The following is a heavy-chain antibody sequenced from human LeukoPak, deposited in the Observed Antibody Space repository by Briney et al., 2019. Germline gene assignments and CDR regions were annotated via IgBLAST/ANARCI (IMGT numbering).Heavy chain of an antibody. D-gene: IGHD2-2*01. CDR2: INPSSGRT. J-gene: IGHJ6*03. CDR3: ARGSSIHVLLYHYYYMDV. Sequence: ASVYVSCKASGYTFTGYYMHWVRQAPGQGLEWMGWINPSSGRTNYAQNFQDRVAMTRDTSISTAYMELSSLRSDDTAVYYCARGSSIHVLLYHYYYMDVWGKGTTVAVSS. CDR1: GYTFTGYY. V-gene: IGHV1-2*02.